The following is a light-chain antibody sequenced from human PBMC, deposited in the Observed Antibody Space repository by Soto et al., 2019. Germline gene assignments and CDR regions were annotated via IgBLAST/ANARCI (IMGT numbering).Light chain of an antibody. CDR2: EVT. V-gene: IGLV2-8*01. CDR3: SSYTTSNVVV. CDR1: SLDVGGYNY. Sequence: QSVLTQPPSASGSLGQSVTISCTGTSLDVGGYNYVSWHQQHPGKAPKLIIYEVTKRPSGVPERFSGSKSDTTASLTVSGLQAEDEADYYCSSYTTSNVVVFGGGTKVT. J-gene: IGLJ2*01.